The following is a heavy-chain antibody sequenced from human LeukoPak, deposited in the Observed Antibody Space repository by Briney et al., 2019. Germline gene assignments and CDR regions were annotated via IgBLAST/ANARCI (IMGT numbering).Heavy chain of an antibody. V-gene: IGHV4-4*07. D-gene: IGHD3-16*01. J-gene: IGHJ6*02. CDR2: IYTSGST. CDR3: ARGYVSSINLYYYGMDV. Sequence: SETLSLTCTVSGGSISSYYWSWIRQPAGKGLEWIGRIYTSGSTNYNPSLKSRVTMSVDTSKNQFSLKVSSVTAADTAVYYCARGYVSSINLYYYGMDVWGQGTTVTVSS. CDR1: GGSISSYY.